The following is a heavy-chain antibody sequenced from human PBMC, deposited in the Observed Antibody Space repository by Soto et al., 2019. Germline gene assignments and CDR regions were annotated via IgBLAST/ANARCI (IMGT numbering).Heavy chain of an antibody. Sequence: QVQLLQSGGGVVQPARSLSLSCAVTGFTFSNSGMHWDRQAPGKGQEWVAVISYDGSNKYYADSVKDRFTSSRDNSENTLYLKMNSRRAEDTAVYYCAKGDGYFDYWGEGTLVTVSS. CDR3: AKGDGYFDY. J-gene: IGHJ4*02. CDR2: ISYDGSNK. V-gene: IGHV3-30*18. CDR1: GFTFSNSG.